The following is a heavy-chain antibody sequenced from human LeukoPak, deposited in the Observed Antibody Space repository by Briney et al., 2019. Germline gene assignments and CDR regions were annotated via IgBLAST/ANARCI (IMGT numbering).Heavy chain of an antibody. CDR1: GFTFSSYA. CDR2: ISYDGSNK. Sequence: GRSLRLSCAASGFTFSSYAMHWVRQAPGKGLEWVAVISYDGSNKYYADSVKGRLTISRDNSKNTLYLQMNSLRAEDTAVYYCARGGAAAGPGGPYYYGMDVWGKGTTVTVSS. V-gene: IGHV3-30*04. CDR3: ARGGAAAGPGGPYYYGMDV. J-gene: IGHJ6*04. D-gene: IGHD6-13*01.